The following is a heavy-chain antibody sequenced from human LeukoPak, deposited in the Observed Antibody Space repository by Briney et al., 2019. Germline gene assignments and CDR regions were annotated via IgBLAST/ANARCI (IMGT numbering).Heavy chain of an antibody. CDR3: ARQGEARSLVVVNWFDP. CDR2: IYPGDSDT. CDR1: GYSFTSYW. J-gene: IGHJ5*02. V-gene: IGHV5-51*01. D-gene: IGHD3-22*01. Sequence: GESLKISCKGSGYSFTSYWIGWVRQMPGKGLEWMGIIYPGDSDTRYSPSFQGQVTISADKSISTAYLQWSSLKASDTAMYYCARQGEARSLVVVNWFDPWGQGTLVTVSS.